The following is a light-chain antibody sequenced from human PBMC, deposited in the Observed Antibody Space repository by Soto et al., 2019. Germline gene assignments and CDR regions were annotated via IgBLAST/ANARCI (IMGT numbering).Light chain of an antibody. CDR1: QSISSY. J-gene: IGKJ1*01. CDR3: QKSYSAPPT. V-gene: IGKV1-39*01. Sequence: DIQMTHSPSSLSASVGDRVTITFRASQSISSYLNWYQQKPGKAPKLLIYAASSLQSGVPSRFSGSGSGTDFTLTISSLQPEDFATYYCQKSYSAPPTCGQGTKGDI. CDR2: AAS.